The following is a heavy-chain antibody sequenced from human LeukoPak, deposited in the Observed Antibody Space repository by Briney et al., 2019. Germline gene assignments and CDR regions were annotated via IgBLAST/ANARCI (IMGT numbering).Heavy chain of an antibody. CDR1: GFTFNNAW. V-gene: IGHV3-15*01. CDR3: VTPLRWEVHRDY. D-gene: IGHD1-26*01. J-gene: IGHJ4*02. Sequence: GGSLRLSCAASGFTFNNAWMTWVRQAPGKGREWIGLIKSRAESGTTEYAAPVKGRFTISRDDSEDTLYLQMNSLNTEDTAVYYCVTPLRWEVHRDYWGQGALVTVSS. CDR2: IKSRAESGTT.